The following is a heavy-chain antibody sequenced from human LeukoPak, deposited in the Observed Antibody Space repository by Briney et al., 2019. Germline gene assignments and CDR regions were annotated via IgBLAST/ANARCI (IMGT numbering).Heavy chain of an antibody. V-gene: IGHV4-59*01. D-gene: IGHD2-2*01. CDR2: IYYSGST. CDR1: GGSISSYY. J-gene: IGHJ3*02. Sequence: SETLSLTCTVSGGSISSYYWSWIRQPPGKGLEWIGYIYYSGSTNYNPSLKSRVTISVDTSKNQFSLKLSSVAAADTAVYYCASRVVVPAASDDAFDIWGQGTMVTVSS. CDR3: ASRVVVPAASDDAFDI.